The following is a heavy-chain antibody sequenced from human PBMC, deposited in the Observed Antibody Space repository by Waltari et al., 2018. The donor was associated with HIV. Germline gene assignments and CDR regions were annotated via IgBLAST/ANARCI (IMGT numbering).Heavy chain of an antibody. CDR2: INHSGRT. CDR3: ARGRKLGTNCSGGSCYSKRFWYFDL. CDR1: GGSFSGYY. V-gene: IGHV4-34*01. J-gene: IGHJ2*01. Sequence: QVQLQQWGAGLLKPSETLSLTCAVYGGSFSGYYWSWIRQPPGKGLEWIGEINHSGRTNYNPSLKSRVTISVDTSKNQFSLKLSSVTAADTAVYYCARGRKLGTNCSGGSCYSKRFWYFDLWGRGTLVTVSS. D-gene: IGHD2-15*01.